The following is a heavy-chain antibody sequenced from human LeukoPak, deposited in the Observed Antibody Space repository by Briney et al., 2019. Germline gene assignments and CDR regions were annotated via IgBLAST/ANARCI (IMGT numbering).Heavy chain of an antibody. D-gene: IGHD1-26*01. J-gene: IGHJ4*02. Sequence: SETLSLTCSVSGVSISSYYWSWIRQPPGKGLEWIGYIYYRGTSKYNPSLKSRVTISVDTSKNQFSLKLTSVTAADTAVYYCVRSGGSYSPVDYWGRGTLVTVSS. V-gene: IGHV4-59*01. CDR3: VRSGGSYSPVDY. CDR1: GVSISSYY. CDR2: IYYRGTS.